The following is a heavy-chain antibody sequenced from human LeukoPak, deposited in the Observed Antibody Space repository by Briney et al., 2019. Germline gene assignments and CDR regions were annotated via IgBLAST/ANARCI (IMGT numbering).Heavy chain of an antibody. CDR1: GGSFSGYY. D-gene: IGHD6-6*01. V-gene: IGHV4-34*01. Sequence: SETLSFTCAVYGGSFSGYYWSWIRQPPGKGLEWIGEINHSGSTNYNPSLKSRVTISVDTSKNQFSLKLSSVTAADTAVYYCAIKYSRGPNAFDIWGQGTMVTVSS. CDR3: AIKYSRGPNAFDI. J-gene: IGHJ3*02. CDR2: INHSGST.